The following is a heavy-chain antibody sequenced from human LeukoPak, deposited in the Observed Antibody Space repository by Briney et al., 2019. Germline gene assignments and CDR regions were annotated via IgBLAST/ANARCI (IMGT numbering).Heavy chain of an antibody. CDR3: AREDSGFQI. V-gene: IGHV4-59*01. CDR1: GGSFNDYC. CDR2: IYHTGGT. J-gene: IGHJ3*02. Sequence: SETLSLTCTVSGGSFNDYCWSWIRQPPGKGLEWIGYIYHTGGTHYNPSLKSRVTMSLDTSKNQFSLKLSSVTALDTAVYFCAREDSGFQIWGQGTMVTVSS.